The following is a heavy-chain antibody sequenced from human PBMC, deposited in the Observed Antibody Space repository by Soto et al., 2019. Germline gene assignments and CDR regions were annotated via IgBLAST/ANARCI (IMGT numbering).Heavy chain of an antibody. CDR1: GYTFTSYG. D-gene: IGHD6-19*01. Sequence: GPSVKVSCKASGYTFTSYGISWVRQAPGQGLEWMGWISAYNGNTNYAQKLQGRVTMTTDTSTSTAYMELRSLRSDDTAVYYCARGDVIAVATQNFDYWGQGTLVTVSS. V-gene: IGHV1-18*01. CDR2: ISAYNGNT. CDR3: ARGDVIAVATQNFDY. J-gene: IGHJ4*02.